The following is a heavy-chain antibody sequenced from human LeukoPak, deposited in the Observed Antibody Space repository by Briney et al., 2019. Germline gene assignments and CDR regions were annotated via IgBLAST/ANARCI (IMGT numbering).Heavy chain of an antibody. CDR1: GFTFSTSA. D-gene: IGHD2-8*01. J-gene: IGHJ4*02. V-gene: IGHV3-23*01. CDR2: INGLDDGT. Sequence: GGSLRLSCAASGFTFSTSAMSWVRQAPGKGLEWVSGINGLDDGTYYADSVKGRFSISRDTSKNTLHLQVNSLRAEDTALYYCMRAYTTNGRYSEPWGQGTLVTVSS. CDR3: MRAYTTNGRYSEP.